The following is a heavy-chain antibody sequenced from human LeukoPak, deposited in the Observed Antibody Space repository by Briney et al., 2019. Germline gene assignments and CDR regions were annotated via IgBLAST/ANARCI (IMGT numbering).Heavy chain of an antibody. D-gene: IGHD1-14*01. CDR3: AREDHGTSSRFDP. Sequence: SETLSLTCAVSGGSISSGGYSWSWIRQPPGKGLEWIGYIYHSGSTYYNPSLKSRVTISVDRSKNQFSLKLSSVTAADTAVYYCAREDHGTSSRFDPWGQGTLVTVSS. V-gene: IGHV4-30-2*01. CDR1: GGSISSGGYS. CDR2: IYHSGST. J-gene: IGHJ5*02.